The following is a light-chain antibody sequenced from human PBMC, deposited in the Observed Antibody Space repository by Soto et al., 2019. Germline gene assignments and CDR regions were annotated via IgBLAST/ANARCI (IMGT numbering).Light chain of an antibody. CDR3: SLYAGTNSVV. CDR1: SSDIGAYKF. V-gene: IGLV2-8*01. CDR2: EVS. Sequence: SALTQPPSASGSPGQSVAISCTGTSSDIGAYKFVSWYQQHPGKAPKLIIYEVSIRPSGVPDRFSGSKSGNTASLTVSGLLAEDEADYYCSLYAGTNSVVFGGGTQLTVL. J-gene: IGLJ2*01.